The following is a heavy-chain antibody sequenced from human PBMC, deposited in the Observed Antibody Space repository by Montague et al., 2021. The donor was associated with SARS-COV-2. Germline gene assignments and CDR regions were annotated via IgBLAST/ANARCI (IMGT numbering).Heavy chain of an antibody. CDR3: VRVSWYYYGSGAFDY. CDR2: ISHRENT. D-gene: IGHD3-10*01. Sequence: SETLSLTCTVSGRSIISTSSYWGWLRQPPGGGLEWIGSISHRENTFYTPSLESPVTISVDTSKNQFSLKMISVTAADTGIYYCVRVSWYYYGSGAFDYWGQGTLVTASA. V-gene: IGHV4-39*07. CDR1: GRSIISTSSY. J-gene: IGHJ4*02.